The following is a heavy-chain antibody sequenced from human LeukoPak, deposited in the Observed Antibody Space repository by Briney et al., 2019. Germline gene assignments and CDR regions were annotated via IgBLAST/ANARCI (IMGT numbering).Heavy chain of an antibody. CDR3: ARLPSGRYGGKTAGY. CDR1: GFTFSSYS. CDR2: ISSSSSTI. Sequence: GGSLRLSCAASGFTFSSYSMSWVRQAPGKGLEWVSYISSSSSTIFYADSVKGRFTISRDNAKNSLYLQMNSLRAEDTAVYYCARLPSGRYGGKTAGYWGQGTLVTVSS. V-gene: IGHV3-48*01. D-gene: IGHD4-23*01. J-gene: IGHJ4*02.